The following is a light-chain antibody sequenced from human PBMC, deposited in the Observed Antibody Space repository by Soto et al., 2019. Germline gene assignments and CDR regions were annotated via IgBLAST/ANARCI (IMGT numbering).Light chain of an antibody. J-gene: IGKJ1*01. CDR1: QSISSW. CDR3: QQYNSYWT. V-gene: IGKV1-5*03. CDR2: KAS. Sequence: DIQMTQTPSTLSASVGDRVTITCRASQSISSWLAWYQQKPGKAPKLLIYKASSLESGAPSRFSGSGSGTEFTLTISSLQPDDFATHYCQQYNSYWTFGQGTKVDIK.